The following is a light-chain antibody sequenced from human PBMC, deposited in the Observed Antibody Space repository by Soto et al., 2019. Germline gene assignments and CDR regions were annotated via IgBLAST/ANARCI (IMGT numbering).Light chain of an antibody. Sequence: EIVMTQSPATLSVSPGERATLSCRASQSVASYLAWYQQKPGQAPRLLIYGASTRATGVPARFSGSGSVTEFTLTISSLQSEDFAVYYCQQCNEWPLITFGQGTRLEAK. CDR2: GAS. J-gene: IGKJ5*01. CDR1: QSVASY. V-gene: IGKV3-15*01. CDR3: QQCNEWPLIT.